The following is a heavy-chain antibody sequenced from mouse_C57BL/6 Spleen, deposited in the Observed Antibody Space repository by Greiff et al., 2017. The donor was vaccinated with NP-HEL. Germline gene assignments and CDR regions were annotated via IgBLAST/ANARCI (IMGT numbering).Heavy chain of an antibody. J-gene: IGHJ4*01. CDR3: AKVPIYYDYGGAMDY. CDR1: GYTFTDYN. CDR2: INPNNGGT. Sequence: VQLQQSGPELVKPGASVKIPCKASGYTFTDYNMDWVKQSHGKSLEWIGDINPNNGGTIYNQKFKGKATLTVDKSSSTAYMELRSLTSEDTAVYYCAKVPIYYDYGGAMDYWGQGTSVTVSS. V-gene: IGHV1-18*01. D-gene: IGHD2-4*01.